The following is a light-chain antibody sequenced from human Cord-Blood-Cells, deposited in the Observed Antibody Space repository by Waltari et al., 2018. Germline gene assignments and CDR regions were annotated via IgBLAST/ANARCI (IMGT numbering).Light chain of an antibody. J-gene: IGKJ2*01. V-gene: IGKV3-20*01. CDR1: QSVSSSY. CDR2: GAS. CDR3: QQYGSSPMYT. Sequence: EIVLTQSPGTLSLSPGERATLSCRASQSVSSSYLAWHQQKPGQAPRLLIYGASSRATGIPDRFSGSGSGTDFTLTISRLEPEDFAVYYCQQYGSSPMYTFGQGTKLESK.